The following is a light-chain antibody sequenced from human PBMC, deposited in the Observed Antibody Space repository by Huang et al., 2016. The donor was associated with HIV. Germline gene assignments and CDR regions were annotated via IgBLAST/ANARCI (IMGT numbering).Light chain of an antibody. J-gene: IGKJ1*01. CDR2: SAS. V-gene: IGKV1-27*01. CDR1: QGINNH. CDR3: QKYNGVPRT. Sequence: DIQMTQSPSSVSASVGDRVTITCRASQGINNHLAWYQQKPGNVPKLLICSASTVQSGVPSRFSGSGSGTDFTLTISSLQPEDVATYYCQKYNGVPRTFGQGTKVEIK.